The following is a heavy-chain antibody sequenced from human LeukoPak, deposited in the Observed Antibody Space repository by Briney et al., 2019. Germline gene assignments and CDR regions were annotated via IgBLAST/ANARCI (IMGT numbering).Heavy chain of an antibody. CDR1: GYTFTDYY. CDR3: ARVQGGYNYFDY. D-gene: IGHD5-24*01. CDR2: VFPYSGKS. J-gene: IGHJ4*02. Sequence: ASVKVSCKASGYTFTDYYIHWVRQAPGQGLEWMGWVFPYSGKSNLAQKFQGRVPMTSDTSVGTVYMELSRLTSDDTAVYFCARVQGGYNYFDYWGQGTPVTVSS. V-gene: IGHV1-2*02.